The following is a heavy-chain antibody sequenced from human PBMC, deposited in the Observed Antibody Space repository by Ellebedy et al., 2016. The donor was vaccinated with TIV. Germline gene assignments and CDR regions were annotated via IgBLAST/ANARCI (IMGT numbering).Heavy chain of an antibody. Sequence: PGGSLRLSCAASGFTLSSHTMNWVRQAPGKGLEWVAMMDSSSTYIYYTNAVRGRFTISRDNARNSVYLEMNSLTGEDTAVYYCAREGELWLLADYWGQGTLVTVSS. V-gene: IGHV3-21*01. CDR2: MDSSSTYI. CDR3: AREGELWLLADY. CDR1: GFTLSSHT. J-gene: IGHJ4*02. D-gene: IGHD6-19*01.